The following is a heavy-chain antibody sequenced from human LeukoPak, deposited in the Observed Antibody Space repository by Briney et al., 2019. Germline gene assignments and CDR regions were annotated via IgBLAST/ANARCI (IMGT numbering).Heavy chain of an antibody. CDR1: GYPFTNYG. J-gene: IGHJ5*02. CDR2: INTYNGNT. Sequence: GASVRVACKASGYPFTNYGISWVRQAPGQGLEWMGLINTYNGNTNYGQRVQGRFTMTIDTATNTAFMVLRSLRSDDTAVYYCARDHRVGVAGVSRRFDPWGQGTPVSVSS. CDR3: ARDHRVGVAGVSRRFDP. D-gene: IGHD6-19*01. V-gene: IGHV1-18*01.